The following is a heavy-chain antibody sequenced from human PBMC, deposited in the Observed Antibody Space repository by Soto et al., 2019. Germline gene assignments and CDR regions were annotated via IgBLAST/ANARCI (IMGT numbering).Heavy chain of an antibody. V-gene: IGHV3-30-3*01. J-gene: IGHJ6*02. CDR2: ISYDGSNK. CDR3: ADGVADYGMDV. D-gene: IGHD3-3*01. CDR1: GVTFCSYA. Sequence: GGSLRLSCAASGVTFCSYAMHWVRQAPGKGLEWVAVISYDGSNKYYADSVKGRFTISRDNSKNTLYLQMNSLRAEDTAVYYCADGVADYGMDVWGQGTTVTVSS.